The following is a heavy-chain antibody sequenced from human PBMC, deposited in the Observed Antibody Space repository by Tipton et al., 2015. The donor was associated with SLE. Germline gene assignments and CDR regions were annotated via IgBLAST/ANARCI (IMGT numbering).Heavy chain of an antibody. CDR1: GGSFSGYY. J-gene: IGHJ4*02. D-gene: IGHD3-3*01. CDR2: INHSGST. CDR3: ARRDRYYDFSSIPGYFDY. V-gene: IGHV4-34*01. Sequence: TLSLTCAVYGGSFSGYYWSWIRQPPGKGLEWIGEINHSGSTNYNPSLKSRVTISVDTSKNQFSLKLSSLTAADTAVYYCARRDRYYDFSSIPGYFDYWGQGTLVTVSS.